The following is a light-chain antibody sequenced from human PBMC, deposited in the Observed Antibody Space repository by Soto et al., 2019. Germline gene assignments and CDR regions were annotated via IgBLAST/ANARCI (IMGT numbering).Light chain of an antibody. J-gene: IGKJ1*01. CDR1: QSICSW. Sequence: DIQMTQSASILSASVGDRVTITCRASQSICSWLAWYQQKPGKAPNLLIYKASHLENGVPSRFSGSGSGTEFTLTISSLQPGDFATYYCQHYNTYPWTFRQGTKV. CDR2: KAS. CDR3: QHYNTYPWT. V-gene: IGKV1-5*03.